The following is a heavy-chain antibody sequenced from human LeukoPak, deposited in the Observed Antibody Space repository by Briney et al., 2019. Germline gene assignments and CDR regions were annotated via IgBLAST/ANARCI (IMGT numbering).Heavy chain of an antibody. CDR2: ISGRGDGT. CDR1: RFTFRHYA. Sequence: GGSLRLSCAASRFTFRHYAISWVRQAPRRWGAWVSLISGRGDGTCYADSVKGRFTISRDNSKNTLYLQMNSLRDEDTAVYYCAKVPYDILTGYSSGHWYFDLWGRGTLVTVSS. V-gene: IGHV3-23*01. J-gene: IGHJ2*01. CDR3: AKVPYDILTGYSSGHWYFDL. D-gene: IGHD3-9*01.